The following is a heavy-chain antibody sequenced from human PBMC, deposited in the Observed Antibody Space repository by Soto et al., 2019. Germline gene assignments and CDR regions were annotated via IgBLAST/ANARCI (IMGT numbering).Heavy chain of an antibody. V-gene: IGHV1-18*04. Sequence: QAQLLQSGGELKKSGASVKVSCKASGYTFNTYGISWVRQAPGQGLEWMAWISIHNGNTNFAQKFQGRVTLTTDTSTSRANMALRSLRYDDPAVYYCARMPTVDKAPYSMDVWGKGTTVTVSS. CDR2: ISIHNGNT. J-gene: IGHJ6*03. CDR3: ARMPTVDKAPYSMDV. CDR1: GYTFNTYG. D-gene: IGHD6-19*01.